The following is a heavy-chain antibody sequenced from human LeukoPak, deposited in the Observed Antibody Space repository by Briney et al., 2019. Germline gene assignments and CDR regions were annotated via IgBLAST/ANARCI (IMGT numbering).Heavy chain of an antibody. CDR2: ITSGSSYI. CDR3: ARDWGDARTYYDYVWGNRGAFDI. V-gene: IGHV3-21*01. Sequence: KAGGSLRLSCAASGFNFNNYGMHWVRQAPGKGLEWVSSITSGSSYIYYADSVKGRFTISRDNAKNSLYLQMNSLRAEDTAVYYCARDWGDARTYYDYVWGNRGAFDIWGQGTMVTVSS. J-gene: IGHJ3*02. CDR1: GFNFNNYG. D-gene: IGHD3-16*01.